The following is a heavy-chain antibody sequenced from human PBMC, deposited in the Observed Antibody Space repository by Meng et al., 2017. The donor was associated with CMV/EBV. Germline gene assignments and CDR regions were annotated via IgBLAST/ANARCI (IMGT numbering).Heavy chain of an antibody. CDR2: IYYSGST. CDR1: GGSISSSSYY. J-gene: IGHJ6*02. CDR3: ARDSTAYWYYYYYYGMDV. D-gene: IGHD2-8*02. Sequence: SETPSLTCTVSGGSISSSSYYWGWIRQPPGKGLEWIGSIYYSGSTYYNPSLKSRVTISVDTSKNQFSLKLSSVTAADTAVYYCARDSTAYWYYYYYYGMDVWGQGTTVNVSS. V-gene: IGHV4-39*07.